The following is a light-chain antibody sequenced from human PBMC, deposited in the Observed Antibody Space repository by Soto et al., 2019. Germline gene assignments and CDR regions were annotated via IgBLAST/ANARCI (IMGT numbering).Light chain of an antibody. Sequence: EIVLTQSPGTLSLSPGERATLSCRASQSLSSSYLAWYEQRPGQAPRLLIYGGSSRASGIPDRFSGSGSGTDVTLTISGLEAEDSALYCCQQYGSFFPFGGGTQVEI. CDR2: GGS. V-gene: IGKV3-20*01. CDR3: QQYGSFFP. CDR1: QSLSSSY. J-gene: IGKJ4*01.